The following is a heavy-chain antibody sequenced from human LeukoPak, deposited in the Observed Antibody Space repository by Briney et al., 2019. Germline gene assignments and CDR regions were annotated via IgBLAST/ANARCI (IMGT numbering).Heavy chain of an antibody. CDR2: IKGDGSDT. D-gene: IGHD1/OR15-1a*01. CDR1: GFTFSSYW. Sequence: GGSLRLSCAASGFTFSSYWMHWVRQVPGKGLVWVACIKGDGSDTAYADSVKGRFTISRDNARNTLYLQMNSLRVEDMAVYYCARDPRNKGFDPWGQGTLVTVSS. V-gene: IGHV3-74*03. CDR3: ARDPRNKGFDP. J-gene: IGHJ5*02.